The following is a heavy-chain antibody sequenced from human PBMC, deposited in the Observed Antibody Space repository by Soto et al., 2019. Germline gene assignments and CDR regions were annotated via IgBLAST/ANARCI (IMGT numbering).Heavy chain of an antibody. CDR2: IWYDGSNK. CDR3: ARARGSYGSNYYYGMDV. CDR1: GFTFSSYG. V-gene: IGHV3-33*01. D-gene: IGHD5-18*01. J-gene: IGHJ6*02. Sequence: PGGSLRLSCAASGFTFSSYGMHWVRQAPGKGLEWVAVIWYDGSNKYYADSVKGRFTISRDNSKNTLYLQMNSLRAEDTAVYYCARARGSYGSNYYYGMDVWGQGTTVTVSS.